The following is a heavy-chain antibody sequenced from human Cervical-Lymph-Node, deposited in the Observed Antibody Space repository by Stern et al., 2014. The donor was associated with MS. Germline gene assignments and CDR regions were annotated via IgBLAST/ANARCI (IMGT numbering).Heavy chain of an antibody. V-gene: IGHV3-30*18. Sequence: VQLLESGGGVVQPGKSLRLSCAAAGFSFSSHVMYWVRQAPGKGLEGVAVISYDGTNEYYADPVKGRFTISRDNSKNTLFLQMNSLRAEDTAVYYCAKEGAVLVKSYGLDVWGQGTTVTVS. CDR1: GFSFSSHV. D-gene: IGHD2-21*01. J-gene: IGHJ6*02. CDR3: AKEGAVLVKSYGLDV. CDR2: ISYDGTNE.